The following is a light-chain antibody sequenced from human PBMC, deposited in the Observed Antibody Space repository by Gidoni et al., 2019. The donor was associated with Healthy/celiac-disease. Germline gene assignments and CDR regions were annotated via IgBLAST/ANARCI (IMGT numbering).Light chain of an antibody. CDR2: DAS. Sequence: EIVLTQSPATLSLSPGERATLSCRASQSVSSYLAWYQQKPGQATRLLIYDASNRAAGSPARFSGSVSGKDFTLTISSLEPEDFAVYYCQQRSNWVTFGPGTKVDIK. CDR3: QQRSNWVT. V-gene: IGKV3-11*01. J-gene: IGKJ3*01. CDR1: QSVSSY.